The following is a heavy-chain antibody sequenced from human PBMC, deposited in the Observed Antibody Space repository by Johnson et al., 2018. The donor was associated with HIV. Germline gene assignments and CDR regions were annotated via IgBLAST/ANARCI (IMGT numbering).Heavy chain of an antibody. Sequence: QVQLVESGGGVVQPGRSLRLSCAASGFTFSSYAMHWVRQAPGKGLEWVAVISYDGSNKYYADSVKGRFTISRDNSKNTLYLQMNSLRAEDTAVYSGARGARQRGSWYGRDAFDIWGQGTMVTVSS. CDR2: ISYDGSNK. CDR1: GFTFSSYA. V-gene: IGHV3-30-3*01. CDR3: ARGARQRGSWYGRDAFDI. D-gene: IGHD6-13*01. J-gene: IGHJ3*02.